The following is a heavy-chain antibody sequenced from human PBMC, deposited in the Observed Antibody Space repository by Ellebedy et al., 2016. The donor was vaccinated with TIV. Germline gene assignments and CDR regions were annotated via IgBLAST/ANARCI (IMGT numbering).Heavy chain of an antibody. D-gene: IGHD6-13*01. CDR1: GFTFSSYA. CDR3: AKDYSSNWYTGWFDP. Sequence: GGSLRLSXAASGFTFSSYAMSWVRQAPGKGLEWVSAISGSGGSTYYADSVKGRFTISRDNSKNTLYLQMNSLRAEDTAVYYCAKDYSSNWYTGWFDPWGQGTLVTVSS. V-gene: IGHV3-23*01. J-gene: IGHJ5*02. CDR2: ISGSGGST.